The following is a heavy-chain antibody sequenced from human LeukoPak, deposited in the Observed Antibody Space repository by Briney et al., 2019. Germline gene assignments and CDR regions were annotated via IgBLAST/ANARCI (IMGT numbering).Heavy chain of an antibody. CDR3: ARDLRTYGDYKDY. CDR2: ISSSSKTI. D-gene: IGHD4-17*01. V-gene: IGHV3-11*04. J-gene: IGHJ4*02. Sequence: GGSLRLSCAASGFTFSDYYMSWIRQAPGKGLEWVSYISSSSKTIFYADSVKGRFTISRDNAKNSLYLQMNSLRDDDTAIYYCARDLRTYGDYKDYWGQGTLVTVSS. CDR1: GFTFSDYY.